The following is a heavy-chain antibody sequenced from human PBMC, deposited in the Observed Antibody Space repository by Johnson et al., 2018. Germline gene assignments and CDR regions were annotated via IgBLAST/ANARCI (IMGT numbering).Heavy chain of an antibody. Sequence: QVQLVQSGAEVKEPGSSVKVSCKASGGTFSSYAISWVRQAPGQGLEWMGGIIPLFGTTNYAQKFQDRVTITADESTRTAYMELGSLRSEDTAVYYCARDSTLVTRDTFDIWGQGTMVTVSS. D-gene: IGHD5-18*01. CDR1: GGTFSSYA. CDR2: IIPLFGTT. J-gene: IGHJ3*02. V-gene: IGHV1-69*12. CDR3: ARDSTLVTRDTFDI.